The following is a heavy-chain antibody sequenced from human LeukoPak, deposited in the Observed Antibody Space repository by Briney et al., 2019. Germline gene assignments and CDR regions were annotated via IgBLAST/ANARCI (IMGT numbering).Heavy chain of an antibody. CDR3: ARDLKYSSYDFLVYYYYYYMDV. CDR1: GGSFSGYY. D-gene: IGHD5-12*01. CDR2: INHSGST. Sequence: SETLSLTCAVYGGSFSGYYWNWIRQPPGKGLEWIGEINHSGSTNYNPSLKSRVTISVDTSKNQFSLKLSSVTAADTAVYYCARDLKYSSYDFLVYYYYYYMDVWGKGTTVTVSS. J-gene: IGHJ6*03. V-gene: IGHV4-34*01.